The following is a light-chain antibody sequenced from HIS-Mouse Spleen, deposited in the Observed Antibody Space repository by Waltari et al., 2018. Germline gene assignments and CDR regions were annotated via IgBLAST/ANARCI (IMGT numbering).Light chain of an antibody. CDR3: YSTDSSGNHRV. J-gene: IGLJ2*01. Sequence: SYDLTQPPSVSVSPGQQARITCSGDALPKKYAYWYQQKSGQAPVLVIYEDSKRPSGIPGRFSGSSSGTMATLTISGAQVEDEADYYCYSTDSSGNHRVFGGGTKLTVL. CDR1: ALPKKY. V-gene: IGLV3-10*01. CDR2: EDS.